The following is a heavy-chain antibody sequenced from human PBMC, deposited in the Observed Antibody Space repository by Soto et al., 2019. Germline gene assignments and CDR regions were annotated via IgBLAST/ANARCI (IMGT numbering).Heavy chain of an antibody. V-gene: IGHV1-18*04. Sequence: QVQLVQSGSQLRKPGTSVKVLCEASGYSFQYYGIHWVRQAPGQGLQWMGWINPANGNRNYAQKFEDRITMTMDTSTNSRSLEVRRLTFDDTAIYYCARDRLRGYDNSGLYSWGQGTLVTVSS. CDR2: INPANGNR. J-gene: IGHJ4*02. CDR3: ARDRLRGYDNSGLYS. CDR1: GYSFQYYG. D-gene: IGHD3-22*01.